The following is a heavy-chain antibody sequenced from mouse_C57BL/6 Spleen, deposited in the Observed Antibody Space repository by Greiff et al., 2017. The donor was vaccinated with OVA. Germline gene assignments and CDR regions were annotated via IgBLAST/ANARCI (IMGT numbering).Heavy chain of an antibody. CDR1: GYTFTSYW. D-gene: IGHD2-2*01. CDR2: IDPKSGGT. Sequence: VQLQQPGAELVKPGASVKLSCKASGYTFTSYWMHWVKQRPGRGLEWIGRIDPKSGGTKYNEKFKSKATLTVDKPSSTAYMQLSSLTSEDSAVYYCANGYDLAWFAYWGQGTLVTVSA. V-gene: IGHV1-72*01. J-gene: IGHJ3*01. CDR3: ANGYDLAWFAY.